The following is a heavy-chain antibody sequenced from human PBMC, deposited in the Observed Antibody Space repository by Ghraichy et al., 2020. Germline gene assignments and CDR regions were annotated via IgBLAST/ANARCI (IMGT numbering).Heavy chain of an antibody. CDR3: ARATILYSTLGY. J-gene: IGHJ4*02. CDR1: GYTFTGYY. D-gene: IGHD2-8*01. V-gene: IGHV1-2*02. CDR2: INPNSGGT. Sequence: ASVKVSCKASGYTFTGYYMHWVRQAPGQGLEWMGWINPNSGGTNYAQKFQGRVTMTRDTSISTAYMELSRLRSDDTAVYYCARATILYSTLGYWGQGTLVTGSS.